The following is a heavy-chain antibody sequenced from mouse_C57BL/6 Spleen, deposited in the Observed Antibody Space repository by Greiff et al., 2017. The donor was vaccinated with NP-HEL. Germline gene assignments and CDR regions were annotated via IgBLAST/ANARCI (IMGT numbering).Heavy chain of an antibody. D-gene: IGHD1-1*01. J-gene: IGHJ3*01. CDR1: GYTFTSYW. CDR3: ARSGLRSFAY. CDR2: IDPSDSYT. Sequence: QVQLQQPGAELVMPGASVKLSCKASGYTFTSYWMHWVKQRPGQGLEWIGEIDPSDSYTNYNQKFKGKSTLTVDKSSSTAYMQLSSLTSEDSAVYYCARSGLRSFAYWGQGTLVTVSA. V-gene: IGHV1-69*01.